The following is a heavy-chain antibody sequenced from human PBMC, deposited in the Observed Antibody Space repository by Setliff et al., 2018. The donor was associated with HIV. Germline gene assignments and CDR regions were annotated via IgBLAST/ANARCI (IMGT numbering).Heavy chain of an antibody. J-gene: IGHJ4*02. V-gene: IGHV4-59*01. CDR2: IHYSGSS. CDR3: ARDPPGYGDSKDY. CDR1: GGSISGYY. D-gene: IGHD4-17*01. Sequence: SETLSLTCTVSGGSISGYYWSWVRQPPEKRLELIGFIHYSGSSDYNPSLKSRITISVDMSRNQFSLVLSSVTAADTAVYYCARDPPGYGDSKDYWGQGKLVTVSS.